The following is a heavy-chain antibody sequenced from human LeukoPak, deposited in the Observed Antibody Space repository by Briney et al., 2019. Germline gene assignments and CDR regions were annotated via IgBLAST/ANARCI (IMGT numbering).Heavy chain of an antibody. V-gene: IGHV3-33*06. CDR3: AKDGLFDSTGYYYDD. D-gene: IGHD3-22*01. Sequence: LLGGSLRLSCAASGFIFSSYGMNWVRQAPGKGLEWVAVIWYDGSQKHYADSVKGRFTISRDNSKNTLYLQMNSLRAEDTAVYYCAKDGLFDSTGYYYDDWGQGTLVTVSS. CDR1: GFIFSSYG. CDR2: IWYDGSQK. J-gene: IGHJ4*02.